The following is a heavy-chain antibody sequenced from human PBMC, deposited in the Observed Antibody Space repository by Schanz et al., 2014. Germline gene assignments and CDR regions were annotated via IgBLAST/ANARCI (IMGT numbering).Heavy chain of an antibody. CDR1: GFSFSDYY. D-gene: IGHD1-26*01. CDR3: ARNRGSGGQNWYFDL. J-gene: IGHJ2*01. V-gene: IGHV3-11*03. Sequence: QVHLLESGGGLVEPGGSLRLSCAASGFSFSDYYMSWIRQAPGKGLEWISFINTGSNYINYADSVKGRFTISRDNTKNSLFLQLNSLRADDTAVYYCARNRGSGGQNWYFDLWGRGTLVTLSS. CDR2: INTGSNYI.